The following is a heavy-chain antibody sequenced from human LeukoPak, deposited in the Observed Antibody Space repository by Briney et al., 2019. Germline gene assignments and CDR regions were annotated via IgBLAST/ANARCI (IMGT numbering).Heavy chain of an antibody. D-gene: IGHD3-10*02. V-gene: IGHV5-51*01. CDR1: GYSFTSYW. CDR2: IYPGDSDT. J-gene: IGHJ4*02. CDR3: ARCSGRYLDHFDY. Sequence: GESLKISCKGFGYSFTSYWIGWVRQMPGKGLECMGIIYPGDSDTRYSPSFQGQVTISADKSISTAYLQWSSLKASDTAMYYCARCSGRYLDHFDYWGQGTLVTVSS.